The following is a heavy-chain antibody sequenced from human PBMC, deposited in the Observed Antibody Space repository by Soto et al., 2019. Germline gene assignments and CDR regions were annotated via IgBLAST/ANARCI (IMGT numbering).Heavy chain of an antibody. CDR2: INHSGST. D-gene: IGHD3-16*01. Sequence: QVQLQQWGAGLLKPSENLSLTCAVYGASFGGSYWSWIRQPPGKGLEWIGEINHSGSTNYNPSLKSRVTISVDTSKNQFSLNLTSVTAADTAVYYCARGTLRRPIQPPKHIYAYYWGQGTLVTVSS. J-gene: IGHJ4*02. CDR1: GASFGGSY. CDR3: ARGTLRRPIQPPKHIYAYY. V-gene: IGHV4-34*01.